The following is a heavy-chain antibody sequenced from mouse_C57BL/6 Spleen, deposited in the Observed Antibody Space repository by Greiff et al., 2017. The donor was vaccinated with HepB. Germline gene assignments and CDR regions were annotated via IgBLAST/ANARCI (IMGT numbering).Heavy chain of an antibody. Sequence: VQLQQPGAELVKPGASVKMSCKASGYTFTSYWITWVKQRPGQGLEWIGDIYPGSGSTNYNEKFKSKATLTVDTSSSTAYMQLSSLTSEDSAVYYCARRHYSKGYFDVWGTGTTVTVSS. CDR2: IYPGSGST. V-gene: IGHV1-55*01. CDR3: ARRHYSKGYFDV. D-gene: IGHD2-5*01. CDR1: GYTFTSYW. J-gene: IGHJ1*03.